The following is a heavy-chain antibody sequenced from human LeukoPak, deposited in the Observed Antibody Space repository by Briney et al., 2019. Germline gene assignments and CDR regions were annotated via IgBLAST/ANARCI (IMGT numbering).Heavy chain of an antibody. Sequence: GGSLRLSCAASGFTFGSYAMHWVRQAPGKGLEWVAVISYDGSSKYCADSVKGRFTISRDNSKNTLNLQMKSLRAEDTAVYYCAKDWNYDSSGYYLYWGQGTLVTVSS. V-gene: IGHV3-30-3*01. D-gene: IGHD3-22*01. CDR2: ISYDGSSK. CDR1: GFTFGSYA. CDR3: AKDWNYDSSGYYLY. J-gene: IGHJ4*02.